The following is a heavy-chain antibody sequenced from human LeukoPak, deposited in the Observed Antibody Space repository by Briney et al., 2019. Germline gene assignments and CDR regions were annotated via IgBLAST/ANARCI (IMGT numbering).Heavy chain of an antibody. V-gene: IGHV1-18*01. Sequence: ASVKVSCKASGYTFSGYVITWVRQAPGQGLEWMGWITAYNGNTNYAQKLQGRVTMTADTSTSTAYMELRTLRSDDTAVYYCATDSSGQTGVTTPYYWGQGTTVTVSS. J-gene: IGHJ6*02. CDR1: GYTFSGYV. D-gene: IGHD4-17*01. CDR3: ATDSSGQTGVTTPYY. CDR2: ITAYNGNT.